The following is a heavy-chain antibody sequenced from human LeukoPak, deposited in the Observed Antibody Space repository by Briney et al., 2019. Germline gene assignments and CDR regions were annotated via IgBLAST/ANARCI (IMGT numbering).Heavy chain of an antibody. J-gene: IGHJ4*02. CDR3: ARDGPTYYYDSSGYN. V-gene: IGHV3-7*01. D-gene: IGHD3-22*01. CDR1: GFTFSSYW. CDR2: IKQDGSEK. Sequence: PGGSLRLSCAASGFTFSSYWMSWVRQAPGKGLEWVANIKQDGSEKYYVDSVKGRFTISRDNAKNSLYLQMNSLRAEDTAVYYCARDGPTYYYDSSGYNWGQGTLVTVSS.